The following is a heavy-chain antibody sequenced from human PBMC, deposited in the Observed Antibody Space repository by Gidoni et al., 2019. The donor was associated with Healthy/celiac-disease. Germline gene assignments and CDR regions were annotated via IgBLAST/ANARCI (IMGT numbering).Heavy chain of an antibody. D-gene: IGHD3-22*01. Sequence: QVQLQQWGAGLLKPSETLSLTCAVYGGPCSGYYWSWLRQPPGKGLEWIGEINHSGSTNYNPSLKSRVNISVDTSKNQFSLKLSSVTAADTAVYYCARLAKTYYYDSSGYPWGQGTMVTVSS. V-gene: IGHV4-34*01. CDR1: GGPCSGYY. CDR2: INHSGST. CDR3: ARLAKTYYYDSSGYP. J-gene: IGHJ3*01.